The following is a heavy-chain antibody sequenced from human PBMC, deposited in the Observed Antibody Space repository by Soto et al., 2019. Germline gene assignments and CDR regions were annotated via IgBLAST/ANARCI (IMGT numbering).Heavy chain of an antibody. CDR1: GGSISSGGYY. CDR3: ARGEAPSGYETVLDY. CDR2: IYYSGST. Sequence: QVQLQESGPGLVKPSQTLSLTCTVSGGSISSGGYYWSWIRKHPGKGLEWIGYIYYSGSTYYNPSLKSRVTNAVDTSKNQCSLERSSVTAADTAVYYCARGEAPSGYETVLDYWGQGTLVTVSS. V-gene: IGHV4-31*03. D-gene: IGHD5-12*01. J-gene: IGHJ4*02.